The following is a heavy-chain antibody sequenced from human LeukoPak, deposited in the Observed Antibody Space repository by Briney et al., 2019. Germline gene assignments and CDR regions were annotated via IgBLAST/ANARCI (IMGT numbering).Heavy chain of an antibody. CDR1: GGSFSGYY. V-gene: IGHV4-34*01. Sequence: SDTLSLTCAVYGGSFSGYYWSCIRQPPGKGREWIGEINHSGSTNYNPSLKSRVTISVDTSKNQFSLKLSSVTAADTAVYYCARGDLRLLDYWGQGTLVTVSS. CDR2: INHSGST. D-gene: IGHD5-12*01. CDR3: ARGDLRLLDY. J-gene: IGHJ4*02.